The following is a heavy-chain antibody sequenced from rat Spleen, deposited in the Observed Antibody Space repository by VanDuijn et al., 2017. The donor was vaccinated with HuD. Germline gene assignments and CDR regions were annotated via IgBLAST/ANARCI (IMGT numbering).Heavy chain of an antibody. CDR3: ARQDTSGYSDWFGY. V-gene: IGHV5-25*01. CDR2: ISPSGGST. Sequence: EVQLVESGGGLVQPGSPLKLSCAASGFTYSNYVMAWFRQAPTKGLEWVASISPSGGSTYYRDSVKGRFTISRDNAKSTLYLQMDSLRSEDTATYYCARQDTSGYSDWFGYWGQGTLVTVSS. J-gene: IGHJ3*01. D-gene: IGHD4-3*01. CDR1: GFTYSNYV.